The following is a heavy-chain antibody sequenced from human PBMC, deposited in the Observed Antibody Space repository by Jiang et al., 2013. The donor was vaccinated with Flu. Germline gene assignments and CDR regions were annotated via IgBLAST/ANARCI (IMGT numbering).Heavy chain of an antibody. Sequence: FSSYAMHWVRQAPGKGLEWVAVISYDGSNKYYADSVKGRFTISRDNSKNTLYLQMNSLRAEDTAVYYCARVSGIVGATYAFDIWGQGTMVTVSS. CDR3: ARVSGIVGATYAFDI. CDR1: FSSYA. CDR2: ISYDGSNK. J-gene: IGHJ3*02. V-gene: IGHV3-30-3*01. D-gene: IGHD1-26*01.